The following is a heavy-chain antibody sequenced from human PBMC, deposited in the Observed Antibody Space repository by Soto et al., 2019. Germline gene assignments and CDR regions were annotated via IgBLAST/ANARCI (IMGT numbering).Heavy chain of an antibody. J-gene: IGHJ4*02. D-gene: IGHD2-2*01. CDR3: ARLPDY. Sequence: SETLSLTCAVSGGSISSGGYSWSWIRQPPGKGLEWIGYMYHSGSTYYNPSLKSRVTISIDRSKNQFSLKLSSVTAADTAVYYCARLPDYWGQEILVTVSS. V-gene: IGHV4-30-2*01. CDR2: MYHSGST. CDR1: GGSISSGGYS.